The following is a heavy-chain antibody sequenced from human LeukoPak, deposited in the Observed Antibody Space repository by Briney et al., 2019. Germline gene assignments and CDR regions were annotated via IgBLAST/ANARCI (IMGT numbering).Heavy chain of an antibody. Sequence: GGSLRLSCAASGFTFSDCIINWVRQAPGKGLEWISYISSSGGTIYYADSVKGRFTISRDNSKNTLYLQMNSLRAEDTAVYYCASLVATVYFDYWGQGTLVTVSS. D-gene: IGHD5-12*01. CDR2: ISSSGGTI. J-gene: IGHJ4*02. V-gene: IGHV3-48*01. CDR3: ASLVATVYFDY. CDR1: GFTFSDCI.